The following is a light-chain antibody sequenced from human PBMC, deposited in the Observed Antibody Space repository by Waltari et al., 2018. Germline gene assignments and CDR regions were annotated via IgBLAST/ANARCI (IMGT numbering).Light chain of an antibody. Sequence: SYELTQPPSESVSPGQTANLTCSGEALPRQYVYCYQKKSGQAPLLVMFKDTERPSGIPERFSGSTSGTTVTLTISGVQAEDEAEYFCQSADDSGTYVVFGGGTRLTIL. CDR1: ALPRQY. CDR3: QSADDSGTYVV. CDR2: KDT. J-gene: IGLJ2*01. V-gene: IGLV3-25*03.